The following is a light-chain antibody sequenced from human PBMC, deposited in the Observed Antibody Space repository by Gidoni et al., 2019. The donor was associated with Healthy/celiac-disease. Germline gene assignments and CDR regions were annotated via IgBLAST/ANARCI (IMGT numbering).Light chain of an antibody. CDR3: QAWDSLV. V-gene: IGLV3-1*01. Sequence: SYELTQPPSVSVSPGQTASITCAGDKWGDKYACWYQQKPGQSPVLVIYQDSKRPSGIPERFSGSNSGNTATLTISGTQAMDEADYYCQAWDSLVFGGGTKLTVL. CDR1: KWGDKY. J-gene: IGLJ2*01. CDR2: QDS.